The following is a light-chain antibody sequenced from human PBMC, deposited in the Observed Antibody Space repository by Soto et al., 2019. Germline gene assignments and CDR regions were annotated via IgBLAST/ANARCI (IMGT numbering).Light chain of an antibody. CDR2: GAS. J-gene: IGKJ1*01. CDR1: QSVSSN. CDR3: QQYNNWPWT. Sequence: EIVMTQSPATLSVSPGERATLSCRASQSVSSNLAWYQQKPGQAPRLLIYGASTRATGIPARFSGSGSGTEFTLIISSLPSEDFGVYYCQQYNNWPWTFGQGTKVEIK. V-gene: IGKV3-15*01.